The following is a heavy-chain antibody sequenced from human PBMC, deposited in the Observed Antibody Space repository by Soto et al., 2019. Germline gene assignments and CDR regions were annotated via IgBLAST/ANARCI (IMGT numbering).Heavy chain of an antibody. CDR2: IYASGHT. CDR3: ARSPSTSTIGTFDI. J-gene: IGHJ3*02. D-gene: IGHD3-3*02. CDR1: GGAISAVF. V-gene: IGHV4-4*07. Sequence: PSEPLSLTYTVSGGAISAVFWNWVRQSAGKGLEWIGRIYASGHTIYNPSLESRVTLSVDTSKHQFSLRLNSVTAADTAVYYCARSPSTSTIGTFDIWGQGTMVTVSS.